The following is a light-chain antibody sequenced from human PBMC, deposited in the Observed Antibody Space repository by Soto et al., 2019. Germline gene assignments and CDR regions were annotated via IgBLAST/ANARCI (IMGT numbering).Light chain of an antibody. CDR1: QNIRSS. Sequence: DIQMTQSPSSLSASVGDRVTITCRTTQNIRSSLNWYQQKPGKAPKLLIYGASTLRSGVPSRFSGSGSGTEYTLTIYNLQPEDFATYYCQQANNFPWTFGQGTKVDIK. J-gene: IGKJ1*01. V-gene: IGKV1-39*01. CDR2: GAS. CDR3: QQANNFPWT.